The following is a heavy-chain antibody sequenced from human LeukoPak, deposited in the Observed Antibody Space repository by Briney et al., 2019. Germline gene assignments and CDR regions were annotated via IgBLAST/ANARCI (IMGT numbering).Heavy chain of an antibody. CDR1: GFTFSSYA. CDR3: TKDRLGPAASFDY. J-gene: IGHJ4*02. CDR2: ISGTGDTT. Sequence: PGGSLRLSCGGSGFTFSSYAMSWVRQAPGKGLEWVSTISGTGDTTYYADSVKGRFTVSRDNSKNTLYLQMSGLRAEDTAIYYCTKDRLGPAASFDYWGQGTLVTVSS. V-gene: IGHV3-23*01. D-gene: IGHD2-2*01.